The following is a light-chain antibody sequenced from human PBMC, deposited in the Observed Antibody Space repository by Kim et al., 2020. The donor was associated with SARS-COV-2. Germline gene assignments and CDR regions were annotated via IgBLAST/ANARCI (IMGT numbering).Light chain of an antibody. J-gene: IGKJ2*01. V-gene: IGKV3-20*01. CDR1: QSVADNH. CDR3: QQYDRPPYT. Sequence: LSPGERVILSCMASQSVADNHLAWFQQEPGQAPRLLIYGTSSRATGIPDRFSGSGSGTDFTLTISRLEPEDSAVYYCQQYDRPPYTFGQGTKLEI. CDR2: GTS.